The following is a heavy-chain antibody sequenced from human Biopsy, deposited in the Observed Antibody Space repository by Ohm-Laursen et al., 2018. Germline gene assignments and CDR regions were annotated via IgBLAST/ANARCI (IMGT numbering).Heavy chain of an antibody. CDR3: ARGRRHCSGTCSRWYFDL. CDR2: INPKSGDT. CDR1: GYTFTAFS. V-gene: IGHV1-2*02. Sequence: GSSEKVSCQPSGYTFTAFSVHWLRQAPGQGLEWMGWINPKSGDTDYPQNFQGRVSMTRDTSISTAYMDLSRLRSDDTAVYYCARGRRHCSGTCSRWYFDLWGRGTLVTVSS. D-gene: IGHD2-2*01. J-gene: IGHJ2*01.